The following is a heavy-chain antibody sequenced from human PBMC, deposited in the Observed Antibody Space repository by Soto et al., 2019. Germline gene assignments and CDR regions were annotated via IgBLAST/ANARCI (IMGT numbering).Heavy chain of an antibody. V-gene: IGHV3-23*01. CDR1: GFTFNNYA. CDR2: ISGTGSNT. J-gene: IGHJ4*02. CDR3: ARDPRSFDY. Sequence: PGGSLRLSCAASGFTFNNYAMNWVRQAPGKGLEWVATISGTGSNTYYTDSVKGRFTISRDNAKNTLYLQMNSLRVEDTAVYYCARDPRSFDYWGQGTLVTVSS.